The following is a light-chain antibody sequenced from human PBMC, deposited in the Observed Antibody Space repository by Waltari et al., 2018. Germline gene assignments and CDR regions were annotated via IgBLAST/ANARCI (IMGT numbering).Light chain of an antibody. CDR3: YSSDSTGLRV. Sequence: SYELTQTPSVSLSPGHTARITCSGHELPRKSAYWFQQKSGQAPRLVICEDTKRPSGIPERFSGSSSGTVATLTITGAQVDDEADYYCYSSDSTGLRVFGGGTTVVVL. CDR2: EDT. CDR1: ELPRKS. V-gene: IGLV3-10*01. J-gene: IGLJ1*01.